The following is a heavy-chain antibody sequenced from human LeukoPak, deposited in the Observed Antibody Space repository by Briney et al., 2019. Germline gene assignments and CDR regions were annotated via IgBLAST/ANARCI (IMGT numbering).Heavy chain of an antibody. J-gene: IGHJ5*02. CDR1: GGTFSSYA. CDR3: ARTGYFDPLNWFNP. D-gene: IGHD3-9*01. V-gene: IGHV1-2*02. Sequence: VASVKVSCKTSGGTFSSYAISWVRQAPGQGLEWMGWINPNSGGTNYAQKFQGRVTMTRDTSISTAYMELSRLRSDDTAVYYCARTGYFDPLNWFNPWGQGTLVTVSS. CDR2: INPNSGGT.